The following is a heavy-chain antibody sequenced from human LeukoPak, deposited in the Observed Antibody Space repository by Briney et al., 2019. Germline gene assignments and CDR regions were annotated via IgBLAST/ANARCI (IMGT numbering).Heavy chain of an antibody. J-gene: IGHJ5*02. CDR1: GFTFGSYG. CDR3: ANENYYGSSGYPDH. Sequence: GGSLRLSCAASGFTFGSYGMHWVRQAPGKGLEWVAIISHDGSNKYYTDSVKGRFTISRDNSKNTLYLQMNSLRAEDTAVYYCANENYYGSSGYPDHWGQGTLVTVSS. V-gene: IGHV3-30*18. D-gene: IGHD3-22*01. CDR2: ISHDGSNK.